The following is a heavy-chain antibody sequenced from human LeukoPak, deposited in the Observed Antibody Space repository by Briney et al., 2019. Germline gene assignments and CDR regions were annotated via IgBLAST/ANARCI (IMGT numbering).Heavy chain of an antibody. CDR2: ISSSSSYI. V-gene: IGHV3-21*01. CDR3: ARGFAYGSGSYFFY. J-gene: IGHJ4*02. Sequence: PGGSLRLSCAASGFTFSSYWMRWVRQAPGKGLEWVSSISSSSSYIYYADSVKGRFTISTDNAKNSLYLQMNSRRAEDTAVYYCARGFAYGSGSYFFYWGQGTLVTVSS. CDR1: GFTFSSYW. D-gene: IGHD3-10*01.